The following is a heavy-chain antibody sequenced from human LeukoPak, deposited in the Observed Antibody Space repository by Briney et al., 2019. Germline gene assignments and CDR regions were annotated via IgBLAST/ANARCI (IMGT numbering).Heavy chain of an antibody. CDR3: ARDRDYCSGGSCYSRYYYYMDV. J-gene: IGHJ6*03. CDR2: ISYDGSKK. CDR1: RFTFSSYG. Sequence: ERSLRLSCEASRFTFSSYGMHWVRQAPGKGLEWVAVISYDGSKKYYADSVKGRFTISRDNAKNSLYLQMNSLRAEDTAVYYCARDRDYCSGGSCYSRYYYYMDVWGKGTTVTVSS. D-gene: IGHD2-15*01. V-gene: IGHV3-30*03.